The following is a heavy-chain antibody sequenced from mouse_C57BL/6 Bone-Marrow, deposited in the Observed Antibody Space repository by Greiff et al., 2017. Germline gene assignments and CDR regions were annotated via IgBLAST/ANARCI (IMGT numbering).Heavy chain of an antibody. CDR3: AREQYEEGDY. CDR2: ISDGGRYT. V-gene: IGHV5-4*01. Sequence: EVHLVESGGGLVKPGASLKISCEASGFTFSSYDMSWVSQTPEKRLEWVATISDGGRYTYYTDNVKGRFTISRDNASNNLYLQMSNLKSEDTAMYYCAREQYEEGDYWGQGTTLTVSS. D-gene: IGHD2-10*02. CDR1: GFTFSSYD. J-gene: IGHJ2*01.